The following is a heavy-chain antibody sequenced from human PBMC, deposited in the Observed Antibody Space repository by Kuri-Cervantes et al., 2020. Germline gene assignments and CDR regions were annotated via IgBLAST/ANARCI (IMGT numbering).Heavy chain of an antibody. J-gene: IGHJ6*03. D-gene: IGHD3-22*01. CDR1: GFPFGAYA. CDR3: ARVRGFYDSSGYYPNYYYMDV. V-gene: IGHV3-33*08. CDR2: IWFDGNND. Sequence: GGSLRLSCAASGFPFGAYAMHWVRQAPGKGLEWLAVIWFDGNNDNFADSVKGRFTISRDNSKNMMYMQMNSLRAEDTAVYYCARVRGFYDSSGYYPNYYYMDVWGKGTTVTVSS.